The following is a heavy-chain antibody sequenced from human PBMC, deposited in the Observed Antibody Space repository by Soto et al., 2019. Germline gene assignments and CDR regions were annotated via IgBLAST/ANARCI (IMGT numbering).Heavy chain of an antibody. CDR2: ISSSSSTI. D-gene: IGHD3-9*01. CDR3: ARRYYDILTGYHYFDY. J-gene: IGHJ4*02. Sequence: GGSLRLSCAASGFTFSSYSMNWVRQAPGKGLEWVSYISSSSSTIYYADSVKGRFTISRDNAKNSLYLQMNSLRAEDTAVYYCARRYYDILTGYHYFDYWGQGTLVTVSS. CDR1: GFTFSSYS. V-gene: IGHV3-48*01.